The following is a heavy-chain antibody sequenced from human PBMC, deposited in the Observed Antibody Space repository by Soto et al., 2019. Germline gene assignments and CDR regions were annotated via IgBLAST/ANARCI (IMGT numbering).Heavy chain of an antibody. J-gene: IGHJ4*02. D-gene: IGHD1-26*01. Sequence: EVQLVDSGGGLVQPGGSLRLSCAASGFIFSNYVMSWVRQAPGKGLEWVSSISDSGGTSYYADSVKGRFTISRDNSKNTLYLQKNSLRAEDTAIYYCAKRPRALLTFDSWGQGTLVTVSS. CDR2: ISDSGGTS. V-gene: IGHV3-23*04. CDR1: GFIFSNYV. CDR3: AKRPRALLTFDS.